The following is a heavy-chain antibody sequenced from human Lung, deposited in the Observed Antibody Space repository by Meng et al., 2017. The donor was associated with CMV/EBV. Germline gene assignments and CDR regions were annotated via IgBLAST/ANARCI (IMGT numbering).Heavy chain of an antibody. CDR1: GITVSGYW. D-gene: IGHD3-3*01. J-gene: IGHJ6*02. Sequence: GESXKISCAASGITVSGYWMHWVRQVPGKGLVWVSRINSDATNTNYAESVKGRFTISRENAKNTLYLQMNSLRADDSALYYCARASTYDFWSGYSFSDFYGMDVWGQGTMVTVSS. CDR2: INSDATNT. CDR3: ARASTYDFWSGYSFSDFYGMDV. V-gene: IGHV3-74*01.